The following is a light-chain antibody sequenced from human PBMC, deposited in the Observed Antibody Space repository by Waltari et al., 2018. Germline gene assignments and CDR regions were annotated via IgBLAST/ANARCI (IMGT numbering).Light chain of an antibody. CDR2: HAS. Sequence: EIVMTQSPATLSVSPGERATLSCRGSQSVSSKLAWYQQKPGQAPRLLIYHASTRATGIPARFSGSGSGTEFTLTISSLQSGDFAVYYCQHYNNGGKAFGQGTKLEIK. CDR3: QHYNNGGKA. J-gene: IGKJ2*01. V-gene: IGKV3-15*01. CDR1: QSVSSK.